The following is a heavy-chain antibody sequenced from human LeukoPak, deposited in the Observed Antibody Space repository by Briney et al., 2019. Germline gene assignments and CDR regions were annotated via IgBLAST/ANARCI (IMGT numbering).Heavy chain of an antibody. J-gene: IGHJ4*02. Sequence: GESLKISCKGSGSSFTTYWIGWVRQLPGKGLEWMGIIYPGDSDTRYSPSFQGQVTISADKSISTAYLQWSSLKASDTAMYYCARWVDDSGSYYFDYWGQGTLVTVSS. CDR1: GSSFTTYW. D-gene: IGHD1-26*01. CDR3: ARWVDDSGSYYFDY. CDR2: IYPGDSDT. V-gene: IGHV5-51*01.